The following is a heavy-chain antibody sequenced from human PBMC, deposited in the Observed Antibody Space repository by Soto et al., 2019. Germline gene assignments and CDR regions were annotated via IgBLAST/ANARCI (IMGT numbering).Heavy chain of an antibody. D-gene: IGHD2-2*01. V-gene: IGHV3-7*01. Sequence: HPGGSLRLSCAASGFTFSSYWMSWVRQAPGKGLEWVANIKQDGSEKYYVDSVKGRFTISRDNAKNSLYLQMNSLRAEDTAVYYCAREYCSSTSCSYAFDIWGQGTMVTVSS. CDR2: IKQDGSEK. CDR3: AREYCSSTSCSYAFDI. J-gene: IGHJ3*02. CDR1: GFTFSSYW.